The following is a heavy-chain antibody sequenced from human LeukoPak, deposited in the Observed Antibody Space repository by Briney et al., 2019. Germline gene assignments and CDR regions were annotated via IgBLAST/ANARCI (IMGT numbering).Heavy chain of an antibody. CDR2: ISGSGGST. Sequence: GGSLRLSCAASGFTFSSYAMSWVRQAPGKGLEWVSAISGSGGSTYYADSVKGRFTISRDNSKNTLYLQMNSLRAEDTAVYYCANVYSSGWFPATYYYGMDVWGQGTTVTVSS. J-gene: IGHJ6*02. CDR1: GFTFSSYA. CDR3: ANVYSSGWFPATYYYGMDV. V-gene: IGHV3-23*01. D-gene: IGHD6-19*01.